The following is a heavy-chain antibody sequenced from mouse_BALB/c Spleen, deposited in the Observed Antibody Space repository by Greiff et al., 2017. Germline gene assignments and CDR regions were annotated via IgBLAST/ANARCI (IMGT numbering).Heavy chain of an antibody. J-gene: IGHJ4*01. V-gene: IGHV1-31*01. CDR1: GYSFTGYY. D-gene: IGHD2-1*01. Sequence: VQLQQSGPELVKPGASVKISCKASGYSFTGYYMHWVQQSHVKSLEWIGRINPYNGATSYNQNFKDKASLTVDKSSSTAYMELHSLTSEDSAVYYCARWDGNYAYYAMDYWGQGTSVTVSS. CDR2: INPYNGAT. CDR3: ARWDGNYAYYAMDY.